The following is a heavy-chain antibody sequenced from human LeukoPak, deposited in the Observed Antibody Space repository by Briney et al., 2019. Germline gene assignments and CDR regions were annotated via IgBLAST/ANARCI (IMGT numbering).Heavy chain of an antibody. V-gene: IGHV4-59*12. CDR2: IYYTGNT. CDR3: ARGLKYYDILTGYYYYYYMDV. D-gene: IGHD3-9*01. CDR1: GGAISYYY. J-gene: IGHJ6*03. Sequence: SETLSLTCTVSGGAISYYYWNWIRQPPGKGLEWIGYIYYTGNTNYNPSLKSRVTISVDTSKNQFSLKLSSVTAADTAVYYCARGLKYYDILTGYYYYYYMDVWGKGTTVTVSS.